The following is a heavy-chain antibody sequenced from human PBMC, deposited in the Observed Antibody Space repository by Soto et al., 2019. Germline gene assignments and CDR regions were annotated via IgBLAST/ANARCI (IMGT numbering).Heavy chain of an antibody. J-gene: IGHJ5*02. CDR2: ISAYNGHT. Sequence: QVQLVQSGAEVKKPGASVKVSCNASGYTVTSYGISWVRQAPGQGLEWTGAISAYNGHTNSAQKLQGRVTMTPDTATSTASMELRRLRSDDTAVYYCARDPTYSSGWYAGFAPWGQGTLVTVSS. CDR3: ARDPTYSSGWYAGFAP. D-gene: IGHD6-19*01. V-gene: IGHV1-18*01. CDR1: GYTVTSYG.